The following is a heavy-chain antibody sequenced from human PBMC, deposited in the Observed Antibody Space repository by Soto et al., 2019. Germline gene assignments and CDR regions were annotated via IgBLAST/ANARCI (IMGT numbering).Heavy chain of an antibody. V-gene: IGHV1-2*02. CDR2: INPNSGGT. Sequence: ASVKVSCKASGYTFIGYDMHWVRQAPGQGLEWMGWINPNSGGTNYAQKFQGRVTMTRDTSISTAYMELSSLRSDDTAVYYCARAPKAVAGYFDYWGPGTMVTVSS. CDR3: ARAPKAVAGYFDY. D-gene: IGHD6-19*01. J-gene: IGHJ4*02. CDR1: GYTFIGYD.